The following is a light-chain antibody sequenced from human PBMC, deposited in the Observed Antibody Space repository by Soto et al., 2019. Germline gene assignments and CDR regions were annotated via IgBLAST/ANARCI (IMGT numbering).Light chain of an antibody. V-gene: IGKV3-20*01. CDR1: QSVTRNY. CDR3: QQQSGVPFT. Sequence: EIVLTQSPGTLSLSPGERATLSCRASQSVTRNYLAWYQQKPGQAPRLLIHDASSRASGIPDRFTGSGSGTNFTLTIGRLEPEDCAVYYCQQQSGVPFTFGPGTKVDI. J-gene: IGKJ3*01. CDR2: DAS.